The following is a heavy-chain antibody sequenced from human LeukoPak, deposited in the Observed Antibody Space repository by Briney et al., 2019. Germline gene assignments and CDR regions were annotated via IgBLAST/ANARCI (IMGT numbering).Heavy chain of an antibody. Sequence: ASVKVSCKASGYTFTGYYMHWVRQAPGQGLEWMGWINPNSGGTNYAQKFQGWVTMTRDTSISTAYMELSRLRSDDTAVYYCARGVFVVVPAANPGIFDYWGQGTLVTVSS. CDR3: ARGVFVVVPAANPGIFDY. J-gene: IGHJ4*02. CDR1: GYTFTGYY. V-gene: IGHV1-2*04. D-gene: IGHD2-2*01. CDR2: INPNSGGT.